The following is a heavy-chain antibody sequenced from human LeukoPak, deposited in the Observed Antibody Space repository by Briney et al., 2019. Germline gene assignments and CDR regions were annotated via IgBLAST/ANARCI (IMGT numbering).Heavy chain of an antibody. J-gene: IGHJ4*02. CDR3: ARPPPPAYYDDVWGPMADDY. CDR2: ISAYNGNT. Sequence: ASVKVSCKASGYTFTSYGISWVRQAPGQGLEWMGWISAYNGNTNYAQKLQGRVTMTTDTSTSTAYMELRSLRSDDTAVYYCARPPPPAYYDDVWGPMADDYWGQATLV. CDR1: GYTFTSYG. V-gene: IGHV1-18*01. D-gene: IGHD3-16*01.